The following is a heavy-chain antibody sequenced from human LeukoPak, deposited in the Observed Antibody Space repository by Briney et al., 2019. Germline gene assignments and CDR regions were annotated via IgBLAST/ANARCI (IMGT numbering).Heavy chain of an antibody. D-gene: IGHD4-17*01. CDR3: ARFGGRVTTDGVFDY. CDR2: INPNSGGT. CDR1: GYTFTGYY. V-gene: IGHV1-2*02. J-gene: IGHJ4*02. Sequence: ASVKVSCKASGYTFTGYYMHWVRQAPGQGLEWMGWINPNSGGTNYAQKFQGRVTMTRDTSISTAYMELSRLRSDDTAVYYCARFGGRVTTDGVFDYWGQGTLVTVSS.